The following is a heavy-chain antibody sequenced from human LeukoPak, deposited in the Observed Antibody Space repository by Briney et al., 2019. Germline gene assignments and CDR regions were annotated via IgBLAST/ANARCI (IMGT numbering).Heavy chain of an antibody. V-gene: IGHV3-7*01. CDR3: ATDRGWRTSGYYLYYFEY. CDR2: IKHDGSEK. J-gene: IGHJ4*02. D-gene: IGHD3-3*01. Sequence: GGSLRISCEASGFIFTNYFMSWVRQAPGKGLEWVASIKHDGSEKYYVDSVRGRFTISRDNTMNSLYLQMSSLRAEDTAVYYCATDRGWRTSGYYLYYFEYWGQGSLVTYS. CDR1: GFIFTNYF.